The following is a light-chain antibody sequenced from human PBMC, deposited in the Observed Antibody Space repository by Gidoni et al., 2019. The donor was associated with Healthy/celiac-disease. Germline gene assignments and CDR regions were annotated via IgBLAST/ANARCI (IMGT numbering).Light chain of an antibody. J-gene: IGKJ1*01. Sequence: EIVLTQSPATLSLSPGERATLSCRASQSVSSYLAWSQQKPGQAPRLLIYDASNMATGIPARFSGSGSGTDFTLTISSLEPEDFAVYYCQQRSNWPWTFGQGTKVEIK. CDR3: QQRSNWPWT. V-gene: IGKV3-11*01. CDR1: QSVSSY. CDR2: DAS.